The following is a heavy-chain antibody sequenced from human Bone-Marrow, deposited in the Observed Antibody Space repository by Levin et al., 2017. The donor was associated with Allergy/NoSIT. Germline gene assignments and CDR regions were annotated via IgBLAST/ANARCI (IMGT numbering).Heavy chain of an antibody. CDR3: AKDQAPHLTYGSGSRPLDY. D-gene: IGHD3-10*01. CDR2: ISYDGSNK. Sequence: PGGSLRLSCAASGFTFSTYGMHWVRQAPGKGLQWVAVISYDGSNKYYADSVKGRFTISRDNSKNTLYLQMNSLRDEDTAVYYCAKDQAPHLTYGSGSRPLDYWGQGTLVTVSS. V-gene: IGHV3-30*18. CDR1: GFTFSTYG. J-gene: IGHJ4*02.